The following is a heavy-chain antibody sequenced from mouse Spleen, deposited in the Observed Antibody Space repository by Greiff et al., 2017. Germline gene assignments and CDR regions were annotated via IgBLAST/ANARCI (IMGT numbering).Heavy chain of an antibody. CDR2: IWSGGST. V-gene: IGHV2-2*01. Sequence: QVQLKESGPGLVQPSQSLSITCTVSGFSLTSYGVHWVRQSPGKGLEWLGVIWSGGSTDYNAAFISRLSISKDNSKSQVFFKMNSLQADDTAIYYCARKDGRRLDWYFDVWGAGTTVTVSS. CDR1: GFSLTSYG. D-gene: IGHD1-1*01. J-gene: IGHJ1*01. CDR3: ARKDGRRLDWYFDV.